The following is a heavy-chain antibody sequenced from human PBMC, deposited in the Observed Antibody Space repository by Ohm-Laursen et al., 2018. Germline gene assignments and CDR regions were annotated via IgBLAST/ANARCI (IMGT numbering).Heavy chain of an antibody. V-gene: IGHV3-33*01. Sequence: SLRLSCTASGFTFSSYDMHWVRQAPGKGLEWVAVIWYDGSNKYYADSVKGRLTISRDNSKNTLNLQMNSLRAEDTAVYYCARDMPGFDPWGQGTLVTVSS. CDR3: ARDMPGFDP. CDR2: IWYDGSNK. D-gene: IGHD2-2*01. J-gene: IGHJ5*02. CDR1: GFTFSSYD.